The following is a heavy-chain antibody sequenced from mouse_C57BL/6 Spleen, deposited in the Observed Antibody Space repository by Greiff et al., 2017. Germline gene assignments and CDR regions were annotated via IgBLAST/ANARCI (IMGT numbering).Heavy chain of an antibody. CDR1: GFTFSDYG. J-gene: IGHJ2*01. V-gene: IGHV5-17*01. CDR2: ISSGSSTI. D-gene: IGHD1-1*01. CDR3: ATYYD. Sequence: DVQLVESGGGLVKPVGSLKLSCAASGFTFSDYGLHWVRQAPEKGLAWVSYISSGSSTIYYADTGKGRFTIARDNAKNTLFLQMTSLRAEDTAMYYCATYYDWGQGTTLTVSS.